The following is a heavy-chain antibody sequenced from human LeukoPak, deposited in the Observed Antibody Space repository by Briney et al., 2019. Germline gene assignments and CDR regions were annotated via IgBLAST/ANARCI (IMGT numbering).Heavy chain of an antibody. Sequence: PGGTLRLSCAASGFTFSSYGMSWVRQAPGKGLEWVSAISGSGGSTYYADSVKGRFTISRDNSKNTLYLQMNSLRAEDTAVYYCARDDGGYSYGYYYWGQGTLVTVSS. V-gene: IGHV3-23*01. J-gene: IGHJ4*02. CDR1: GFTFSSYG. D-gene: IGHD5-18*01. CDR3: ARDDGGYSYGYYY. CDR2: ISGSGGST.